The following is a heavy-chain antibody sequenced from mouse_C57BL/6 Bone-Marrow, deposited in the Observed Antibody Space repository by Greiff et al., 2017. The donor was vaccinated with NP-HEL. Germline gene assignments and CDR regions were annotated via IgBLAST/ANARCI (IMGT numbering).Heavy chain of an antibody. D-gene: IGHD1-1*01. CDR3: ARYKDYYYGSWYFDV. V-gene: IGHV7-3*01. CDR2: IRNKANGYTT. Sequence: EVKLVESGGGLVQPGGSLSLSCAASGFTFTDYYMSWVRQPPGKALEWLGFIRNKANGYTTEYSASVKGRFTIYRATSPSILYLQMNALRAEDSATYYCARYKDYYYGSWYFDVWGTGTTVTVSS. CDR1: GFTFTDYY. J-gene: IGHJ1*03.